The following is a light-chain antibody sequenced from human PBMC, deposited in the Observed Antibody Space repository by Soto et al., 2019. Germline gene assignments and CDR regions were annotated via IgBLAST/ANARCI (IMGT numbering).Light chain of an antibody. CDR1: QSVSSNY. J-gene: IGKJ2*01. CDR3: RHYRRSAYT. V-gene: IGKV3-20*01. Sequence: EIVLTQSPGTLSLSPGERATLSCRASQSVSSNYLAWYQQKPGQAPRLLIYGASSRATGIPDRFSGSGSGTDFTLTISRLEPEDFAVYYCRHYRRSAYTFGQGTTLEIK. CDR2: GAS.